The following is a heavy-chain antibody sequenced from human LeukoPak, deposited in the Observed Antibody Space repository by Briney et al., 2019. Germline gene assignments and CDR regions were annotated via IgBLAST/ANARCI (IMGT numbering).Heavy chain of an antibody. CDR2: IRSKANLYAT. V-gene: IGHV3-73*01. J-gene: IGHJ2*01. CDR3: SSKSSPSGWYFDL. CDR1: GLTFSVSP. Sequence: GGSLKLSCATSGLTFSVSPMHWVRQASGKGLEWVGRIRSKANLYATTYAASVRGRFSISRDDSKNTAYLQMNSLQTEDTAVYFCSSKSSPSGWYFDLWGRGTPVTVSS.